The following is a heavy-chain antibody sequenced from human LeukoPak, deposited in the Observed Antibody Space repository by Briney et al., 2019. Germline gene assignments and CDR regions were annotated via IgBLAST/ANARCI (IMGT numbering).Heavy chain of an antibody. D-gene: IGHD4-11*01. CDR2: ISTSESIR. CDR3: AREMTTVSSPGVDAFDI. Sequence: PGGSLRLSCAASGFTLSDHHMSWIRQAPGKGLEWVSYISTSESIRYYADSVKGRFTISRDSAQNSLFLQMNNLRPEDTAVYYCAREMTTVSSPGVDAFDIWGQGTMVTVSS. J-gene: IGHJ3*02. V-gene: IGHV3-11*04. CDR1: GFTLSDHH.